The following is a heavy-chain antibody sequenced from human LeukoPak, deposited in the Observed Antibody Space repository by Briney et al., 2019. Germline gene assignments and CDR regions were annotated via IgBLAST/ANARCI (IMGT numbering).Heavy chain of an antibody. CDR3: ANGYCSSTSCDKGGY. J-gene: IGHJ4*02. CDR1: GYTFTGYY. V-gene: IGHV1-2*02. CDR2: VNHNSGGT. Sequence: GASVKVSCKASGYTFTGYYMHWVRQAPGQGLGWMGWVNHNSGGTNYAQKFQGRVTMTRDTSISKAYMELSRLRSEDTAVYYCANGYCSSTSCDKGGYWGQGTLVTVSS. D-gene: IGHD2-2*02.